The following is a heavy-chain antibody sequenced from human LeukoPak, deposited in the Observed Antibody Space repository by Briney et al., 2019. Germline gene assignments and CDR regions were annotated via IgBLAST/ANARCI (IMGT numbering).Heavy chain of an antibody. D-gene: IGHD6-13*01. CDR1: GYTFTGYY. V-gene: IGHV1-2*02. CDR2: INPNSGGT. J-gene: IGHJ4*02. Sequence: GASVKVSCKASGYTFTGYYMHWVRQAPGQGLEWMGWINPNSGGTNYAQKLQGRVTMTRDTSISTAYMELSRLRSDDTAVYYCARDERAAAAGSEYYFDYWGQGTLVTVSS. CDR3: ARDERAAAAGSEYYFDY.